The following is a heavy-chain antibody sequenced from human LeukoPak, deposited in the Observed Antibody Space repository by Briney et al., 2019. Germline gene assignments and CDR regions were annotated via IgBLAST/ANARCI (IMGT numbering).Heavy chain of an antibody. Sequence: SETLSLTCAVYGGSFSGYYWSWIRQPPGRGLEWIGEINHGGSTNYNPSLKSRVTISVDTSKNQFSLKLSSVTAADTAVYYCARVTITIVRGVTNYYYYGMDDWGQGTTVTVSS. CDR3: ARVTITIVRGVTNYYYYGMDD. D-gene: IGHD3-10*01. CDR1: GGSFSGYY. J-gene: IGHJ6*02. CDR2: INHGGST. V-gene: IGHV4-34*01.